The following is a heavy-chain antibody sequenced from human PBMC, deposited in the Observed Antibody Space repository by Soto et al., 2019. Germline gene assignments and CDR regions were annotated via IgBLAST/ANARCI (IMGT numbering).Heavy chain of an antibody. CDR2: IYHSGST. Sequence: SETLSLTCAVSGGSISSGGYSWSWIRQPPGKGLEWIGYIYHSGSTYYNPSLKSRVTISVDRSKNQFSLKLSSVTAADTAVYYCARADYVWGSYRSTPFDYWGQGTLVTVSS. V-gene: IGHV4-30-2*01. CDR3: ARADYVWGSYRSTPFDY. D-gene: IGHD3-16*02. J-gene: IGHJ4*02. CDR1: GGSISSGGYS.